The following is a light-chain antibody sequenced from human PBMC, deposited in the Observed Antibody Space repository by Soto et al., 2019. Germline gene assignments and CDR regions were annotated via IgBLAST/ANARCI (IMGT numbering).Light chain of an antibody. CDR3: SSYSDSPTFGF. CDR1: STDLGRYNL. J-gene: IGLJ2*01. Sequence: QSVLTQPASVSGSPGQSITISCTGTSTDLGRYNLVSWYQQLPGRAPKLIIYVANKRPSGVPDRFSATKSGNTASLTISGLQAEEEADYYCSSYSDSPTFGFVGGGTKLNVL. V-gene: IGLV2-23*02. CDR2: VAN.